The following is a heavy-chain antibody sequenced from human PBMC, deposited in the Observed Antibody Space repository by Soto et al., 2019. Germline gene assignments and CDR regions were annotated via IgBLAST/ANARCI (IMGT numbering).Heavy chain of an antibody. V-gene: IGHV3-23*01. Sequence: GWSLRLSCAASVFTFSSYGMNWVRQAPGKGLEWVSALSGSGDTTYYADSVRGRFSISRDNSKNTLYLQMSSLRGEDTAVYYCAKGTQFFYYYAMDVWGQGTTVTVSS. CDR2: LSGSGDTT. J-gene: IGHJ6*02. CDR1: VFTFSSYG. CDR3: AKGTQFFYYYAMDV.